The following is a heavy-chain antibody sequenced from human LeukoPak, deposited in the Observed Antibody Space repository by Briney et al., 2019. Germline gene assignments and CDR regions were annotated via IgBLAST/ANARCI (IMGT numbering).Heavy chain of an antibody. J-gene: IGHJ5*02. D-gene: IGHD3-10*01. Sequence: SETLSLICSLSGGLISSYYWICLRQPPGKGLEWIGYIYYSGSTNYNPSLKSRVTISVDTSKNQFSLKLSSVTAADTAVYYCARPHYSAGTYYKSIDPWGQGTLVTVSS. CDR3: ARPHYSAGTYYKSIDP. CDR2: IYYSGST. V-gene: IGHV4-59*08. CDR1: GGLISSYY.